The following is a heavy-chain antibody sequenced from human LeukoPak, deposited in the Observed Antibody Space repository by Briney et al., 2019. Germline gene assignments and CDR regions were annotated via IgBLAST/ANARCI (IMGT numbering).Heavy chain of an antibody. V-gene: IGHV3-7*01. CDR3: ARAPEYDFWSGYPPGAFDI. D-gene: IGHD3-3*01. J-gene: IGHJ3*02. CDR2: IKQDGSEK. Sequence: GGSLRLSCAASGFTFSSYWMNWARQAPGKGLEWVANIKQDGSEKYYVDSVKGRFTISRDNAKNSLYLQMNSLRAEDTAVYYCARAPEYDFWSGYPPGAFDIWGQGTMVTVSS. CDR1: GFTFSSYW.